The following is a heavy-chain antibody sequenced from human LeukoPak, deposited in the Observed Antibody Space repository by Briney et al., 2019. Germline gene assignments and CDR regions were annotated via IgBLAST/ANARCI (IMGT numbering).Heavy chain of an antibody. CDR3: ARGDVIRYFDWRFDP. V-gene: IGHV1-8*02. CDR1: GYTFTSYD. CDR2: MNPNSGNT. D-gene: IGHD3-9*01. Sequence: ASVKVSCKASGYTFTSYDINWVRQATGQGLEWMGWMNPNSGNTGYAQKFQGRVTMTRNTSISTAYMELSSLRSEDTAVYYCARGDVIRYFDWRFDPWGQGTLVTVSS. J-gene: IGHJ5*02.